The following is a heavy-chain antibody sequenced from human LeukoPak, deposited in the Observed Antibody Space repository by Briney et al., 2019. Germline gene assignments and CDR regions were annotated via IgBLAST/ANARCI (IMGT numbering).Heavy chain of an antibody. Sequence: GESPKISCKGSGYRFTSYWIGWVRQMPGKGLEWMGSIYPGDSDTRYSPSFQGQVTISADKSISTAYLQWSSLRASDTAMYYCARHASSVSWFDPWGQGTLVTVSS. V-gene: IGHV5-51*01. CDR2: IYPGDSDT. J-gene: IGHJ5*02. CDR3: ARHASSVSWFDP. CDR1: GYRFTSYW.